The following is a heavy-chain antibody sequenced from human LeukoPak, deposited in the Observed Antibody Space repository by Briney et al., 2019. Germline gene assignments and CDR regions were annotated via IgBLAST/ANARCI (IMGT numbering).Heavy chain of an antibody. J-gene: IGHJ6*03. CDR2: IYTSGST. V-gene: IGHV4-4*07. D-gene: IGHD6-19*01. Sequence: SETLSLTCTVSGGSISSYYWSWIRQPAGKGLEWIGRIYTSGSTNYNPSLKSRVTISVDTSKNQFSLKLSSVTAADTAVYYCARLSAVGGWPYYYMDVWGKGTTVTVSS. CDR3: ARLSAVGGWPYYYMDV. CDR1: GGSISSYY.